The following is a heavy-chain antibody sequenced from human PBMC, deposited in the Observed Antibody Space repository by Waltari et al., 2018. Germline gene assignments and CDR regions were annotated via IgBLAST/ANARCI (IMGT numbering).Heavy chain of an antibody. CDR1: GGSISRGDYY. CDR3: ARAWGLQDPFDY. J-gene: IGHJ4*02. D-gene: IGHD3-16*01. Sequence: QVQLQESGPGLVTPSQTLSLTCTVSGGSISRGDYYLSWIRQPPGKGLEWIGYIYYSGSTYYNPSLKSRVTISVDTSKNQFSLKLSSVTAADTAVYYCARAWGLQDPFDYWGQGTLVTVSS. CDR2: IYYSGST. V-gene: IGHV4-30-4*08.